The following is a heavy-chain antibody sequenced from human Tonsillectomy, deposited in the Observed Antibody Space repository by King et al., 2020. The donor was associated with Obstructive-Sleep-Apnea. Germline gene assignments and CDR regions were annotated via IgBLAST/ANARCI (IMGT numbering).Heavy chain of an antibody. D-gene: IGHD1-20*01. CDR3: AGDRDLGTTDNWNDVRAYFGMDV. CDR1: GGSIHSPGYY. CDR2: TYHTGST. V-gene: IGHV4-31*02. J-gene: IGHJ6*02. Sequence: VQLQESGPGLVRPSQILSLKLPVSGGSIHSPGYYLSWVRQNPEKGLGWIGYTYHTGSTHYNPSLRRRVSITVETPYNQVSMKLRSVTAADTAVSYCAGDRDLGTTDNWNDVRAYFGMDVWGPGTTVTVSS.